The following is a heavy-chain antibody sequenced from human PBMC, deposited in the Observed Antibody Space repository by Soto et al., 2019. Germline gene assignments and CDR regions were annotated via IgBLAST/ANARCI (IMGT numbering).Heavy chain of an antibody. D-gene: IGHD2-15*01. J-gene: IGHJ3*02. V-gene: IGHV1-69*08. Sequence: QVQLVQSGAEVKKPGSSVKVSCKASGGTFSSYTISWVRQAPGQGLEWMGRIIPILGIANYAQKFQGRVTITADKSTSTAYMELSSLRSEDTSVYYCARDFSGGSCYLNHDAFDIWGQGKMVTVSS. CDR2: IIPILGIA. CDR1: GGTFSSYT. CDR3: ARDFSGGSCYLNHDAFDI.